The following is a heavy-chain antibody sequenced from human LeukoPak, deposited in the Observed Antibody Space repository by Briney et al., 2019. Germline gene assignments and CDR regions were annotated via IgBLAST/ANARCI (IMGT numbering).Heavy chain of an antibody. CDR1: GFTFSGYW. J-gene: IGHJ4*02. V-gene: IGHV3-74*01. D-gene: IGHD6-19*01. CDR3: ARGRLTSSWYYFDY. CDR2: ISTDGSSN. Sequence: GGSLRLSCAASGFTFSGYWMHWVRHAPGKGLVWVSRISTDGSSNTYADSVKGRFTISRDNAKNTLYLQMNSLRAEDTAVYYCARGRLTSSWYYFDYWGQGTLVTVSS.